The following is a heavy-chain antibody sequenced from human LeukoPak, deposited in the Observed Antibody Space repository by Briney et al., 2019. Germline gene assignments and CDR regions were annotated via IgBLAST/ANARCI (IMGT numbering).Heavy chain of an antibody. Sequence: ASVKVSCKASGGTFSSYATSWVRQAPGQGLEWMGRIIPIFGIANYAQKFQGRVTITADKSTSTAYMELSSLRSEDTAVYYCARGLRGYSYGYLDYWGQGTLVTVSS. J-gene: IGHJ4*02. CDR2: IIPIFGIA. CDR1: GGTFSSYA. D-gene: IGHD5-18*01. V-gene: IGHV1-69*04. CDR3: ARGLRGYSYGYLDY.